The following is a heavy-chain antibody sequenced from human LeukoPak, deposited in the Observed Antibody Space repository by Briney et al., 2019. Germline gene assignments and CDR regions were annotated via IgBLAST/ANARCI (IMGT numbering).Heavy chain of an antibody. CDR1: GFTFDNYA. J-gene: IGHJ4*02. CDR3: AKDGGGYCNNSSC. CDR2: ISDSGDKT. V-gene: IGHV3-23*01. Sequence: GGSLRLSCAASGFTFDNYAMSWVRQAPGKGLECVSAISDSGDKTDYADSVRGRFTIYRDNSKDTLYLQMNSLGAADTAVYYCAKDGGGYCNNSSCWGQGTLVTVSS. D-gene: IGHD2-2*01.